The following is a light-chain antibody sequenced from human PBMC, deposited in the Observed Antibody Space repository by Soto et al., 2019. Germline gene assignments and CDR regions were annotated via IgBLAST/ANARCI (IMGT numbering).Light chain of an antibody. Sequence: QSVLTQPPSASGTPGQRVTISCSGSSSNIGSNTVNWYQQLPGTAPKLLIYSNNHRPSGGPDRFSGSKYGTSASLAISGLQSDDEADYYCAAWDDSLNGVVFGGGTKLTVL. CDR2: SNN. J-gene: IGLJ2*01. CDR3: AAWDDSLNGVV. CDR1: SSNIGSNT. V-gene: IGLV1-44*01.